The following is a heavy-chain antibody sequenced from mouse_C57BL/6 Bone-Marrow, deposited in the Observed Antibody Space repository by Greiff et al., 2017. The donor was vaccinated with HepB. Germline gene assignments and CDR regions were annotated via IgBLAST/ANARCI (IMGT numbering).Heavy chain of an antibody. J-gene: IGHJ4*01. CDR2: IYPGDGDT. Sequence: VQLQQSGPELVKPGASVKISCKASGYAFSSSWMNWVKQRPGKGLEWIGRIYPGDGDTNYNGKFKGKATLTADKSSSTAYMQLSSLTSEDSAVYFCARDDDDYAMDYWGQGTSVTVSS. V-gene: IGHV1-82*01. D-gene: IGHD2-4*01. CDR1: GYAFSSSW. CDR3: ARDDDDYAMDY.